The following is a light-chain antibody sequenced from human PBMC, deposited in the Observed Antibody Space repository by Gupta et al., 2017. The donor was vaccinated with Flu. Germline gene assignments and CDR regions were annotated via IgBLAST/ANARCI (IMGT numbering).Light chain of an antibody. Sequence: QSALTQPASVSGSPGQSVTISCTGTSSDIGSYNYVSWYQQYPGKAPKLMIFSVNNRPSGVSDRFSGSKSGNTASLTISGLLAEDEADYYCSSYTSRSTVFFGGGTKLTVL. CDR1: SSDIGSYNY. V-gene: IGLV2-14*03. J-gene: IGLJ2*01. CDR2: SVN. CDR3: SSYTSRSTVF.